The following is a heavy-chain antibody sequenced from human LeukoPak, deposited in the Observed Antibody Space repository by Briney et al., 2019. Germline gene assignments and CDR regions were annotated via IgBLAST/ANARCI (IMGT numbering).Heavy chain of an antibody. V-gene: IGHV4-61*02. D-gene: IGHD2-15*01. Sequence: PSQTLSLTCTVSGGSISSGSYCWSCIRQPAGKGLEWIGRIYTSGSTNYNPSLKSRVTISVDASKNLFSLNLSSVAAADTAVYYCARGRWSYFNYWGQGTLVTVSS. CDR1: GGSISSGSYC. CDR3: ARGRWSYFNY. CDR2: IYTSGST. J-gene: IGHJ4*02.